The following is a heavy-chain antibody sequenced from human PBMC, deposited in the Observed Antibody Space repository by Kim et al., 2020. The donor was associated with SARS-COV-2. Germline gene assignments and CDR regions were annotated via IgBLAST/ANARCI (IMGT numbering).Heavy chain of an antibody. CDR2: ISYEGSKK. CDR3: AQQGYIFELNTYYVMDL. V-gene: IGHV3-30*18. CDR1: GFSFNNYG. J-gene: IGHJ6*02. Sequence: GGSLRLSCAASGFSFNNYGMQWVRQAPGKGLEWVAFISYEGSKKQYLDSLKGRVTVSRDYSKNTLYLQMNSLTAEDTAVYYCAQQGYIFELNTYYVMDLWGQGTTVTVSS. D-gene: IGHD5-12*01.